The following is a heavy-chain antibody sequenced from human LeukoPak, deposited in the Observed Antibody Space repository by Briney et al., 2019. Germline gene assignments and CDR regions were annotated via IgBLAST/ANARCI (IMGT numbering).Heavy chain of an antibody. Sequence: PSQTLSLTCTVSGGSISSGDYYWSWIRQPPGKGLEWIGYMYYSGSTYYNPSLKSRVTISVDTSKNQLSLKLTSVTAADTAVYYCARDARPGSGHGFDPWGQGTLVTVSS. J-gene: IGHJ5*02. CDR3: ARDARPGSGHGFDP. V-gene: IGHV4-31*03. CDR1: GGSISSGDYY. CDR2: MYYSGST. D-gene: IGHD5-12*01.